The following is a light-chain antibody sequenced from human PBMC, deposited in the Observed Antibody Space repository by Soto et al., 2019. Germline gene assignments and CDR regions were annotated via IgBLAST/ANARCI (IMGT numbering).Light chain of an antibody. V-gene: IGKV3-15*01. CDR2: GAS. CDR3: QQYNSWPQA. CDR1: QSVRNN. J-gene: IGKJ1*01. Sequence: EIVMTQSPATLSVSPGERATLSCRASQSVRNNLAWYQQRPGQAPRLLIYGASTGATGIPDRFSGSGSGTEFTLTISTLQPEDLAVYYCQQYNSWPQAFGQGTKVEVK.